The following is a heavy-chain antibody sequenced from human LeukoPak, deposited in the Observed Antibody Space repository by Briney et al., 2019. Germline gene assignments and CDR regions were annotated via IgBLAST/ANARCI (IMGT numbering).Heavy chain of an antibody. J-gene: IGHJ5*02. Sequence: SETLSLTCTVSDGSISSYYWSWIRQPAGKGLEWIGRIYTSGSTNYNPSLKSRVTMSVDTSKNQFSLKLSSVTAADTAMYYCARRWGDSFRANWFDPWGQGTLVTVSP. CDR3: ARRWGDSFRANWFDP. D-gene: IGHD2-21*02. V-gene: IGHV4-4*07. CDR2: IYTSGST. CDR1: DGSISSYY.